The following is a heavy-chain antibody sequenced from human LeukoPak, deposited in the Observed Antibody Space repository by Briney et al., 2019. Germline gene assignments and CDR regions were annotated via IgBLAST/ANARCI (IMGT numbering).Heavy chain of an antibody. CDR2: VRGNGYDT. J-gene: IGHJ3*02. CDR3: AKSRSVEDGFDI. Sequence: GGSLRLSCAASGFSFGSYAMSWVRQAPGKGPEWVSAVRGNGYDTYYANSVKGRFTISRDSSKNTLYLQMNGLRADDTAVYHCAKSRSVEDGFDIWGHGTVVTVSS. V-gene: IGHV3-23*01. CDR1: GFSFGSYA. D-gene: IGHD6-19*01.